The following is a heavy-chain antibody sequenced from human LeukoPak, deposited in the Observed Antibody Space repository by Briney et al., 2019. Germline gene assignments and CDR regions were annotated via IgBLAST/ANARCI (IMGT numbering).Heavy chain of an antibody. D-gene: IGHD6-6*01. CDR3: AREGSSGAFDI. CDR1: GYTFTRHA. J-gene: IGHJ3*02. V-gene: IGHV7-4-1*02. CDR2: INTNTRNP. Sequence: ASVKVSCKASGYTFTRHAMNWVRQAPGQGLEWMGWINTNTRNPTYAQGFTGRFVFSLDTSVSTAYLQINSLKAEDTAVYYCAREGSSGAFDIWGQGTMVTVSS.